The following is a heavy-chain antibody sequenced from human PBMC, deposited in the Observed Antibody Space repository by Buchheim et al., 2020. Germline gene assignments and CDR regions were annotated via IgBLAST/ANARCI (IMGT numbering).Heavy chain of an antibody. D-gene: IGHD3-9*01. V-gene: IGHV3-15*01. CDR3: TTVPRY. Sequence: EVQLVEPGGGLVGPGGPLTLSCATSGFTFHDHWMSWIRQAPGKGLEWIARVKSTSAGGTIDYVTSVKGRFVISRADSKNMLYLQMNRLNNEDAAVYYCTTVPRYWGQGTL. CDR1: GFTFHDHW. CDR2: VKSTSAGGTI. J-gene: IGHJ4*02.